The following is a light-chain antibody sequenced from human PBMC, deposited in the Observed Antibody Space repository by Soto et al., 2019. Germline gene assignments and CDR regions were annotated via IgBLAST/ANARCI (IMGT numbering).Light chain of an antibody. CDR1: SSDGCGYNY. CDR3: CSYTTSNTRQIV. V-gene: IGLV2-14*01. J-gene: IGLJ1*01. Sequence: QSLVTRAAPVSGAPGQSITISCTGTSSDGCGYNYVSWYQQHPGKAPKFMIYDVSNRPSGVSNRFSGSKSGNTASLTISGLQAEDEADYYCCSYTTSNTRQIVFGTGTKVTVL. CDR2: DVS.